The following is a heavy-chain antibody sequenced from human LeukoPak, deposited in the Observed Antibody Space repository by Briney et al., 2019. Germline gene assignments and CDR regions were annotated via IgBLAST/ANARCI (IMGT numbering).Heavy chain of an antibody. J-gene: IGHJ4*02. CDR3: ARAPWALGYSYGSDY. Sequence: ASVKVSCKASGYTFTSYDINWVRQATGQGLEWMGWMNPNSGNTGYAQKFQGRVTITRNTSISTAYMELSGLRSEDTAVYDCARAPWALGYSYGSDYWGQGTLVTVSS. CDR2: MNPNSGNT. CDR1: GYTFTSYD. V-gene: IGHV1-8*03. D-gene: IGHD5-18*01.